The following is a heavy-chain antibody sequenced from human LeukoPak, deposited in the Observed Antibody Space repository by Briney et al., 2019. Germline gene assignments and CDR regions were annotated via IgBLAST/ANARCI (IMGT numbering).Heavy chain of an antibody. CDR2: ISAYNGNT. V-gene: IGHV1-18*01. D-gene: IGHD5-12*01. CDR3: ARVTVSGYGGDY. CDR1: GYTFTSYG. Sequence: ASVKVSCKASGYTFTSYGISWVRQAPGQGLEWMGWISAYNGNTNYAQKPQGRVTMTTDTSTTTAYMELRSLKSDDTAVYYCARVTVSGYGGDYWGQGTLVTVSS. J-gene: IGHJ4*02.